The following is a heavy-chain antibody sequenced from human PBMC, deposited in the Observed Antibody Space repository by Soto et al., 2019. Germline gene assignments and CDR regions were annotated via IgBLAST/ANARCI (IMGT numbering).Heavy chain of an antibody. CDR2: FPTSGGST. V-gene: IGHV3-23*01. Sequence: SWILKVPGKGLEWVSGFPTSGGSTSYADSVKGRFTISRDNSKNTLYLHMSGLRAEDTAVYYCAKVMRAGWSKFDLLRKRTLVTVSS. D-gene: IGHD6-19*01. J-gene: IGHJ5*02. CDR3: AKVMRAGWSKFDL.